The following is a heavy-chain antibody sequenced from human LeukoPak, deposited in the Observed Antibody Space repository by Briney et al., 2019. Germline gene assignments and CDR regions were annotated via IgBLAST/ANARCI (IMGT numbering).Heavy chain of an antibody. CDR1: GFTFSSYA. Sequence: GRSLRLSCAASGFTFSSYAMHWVRQAPGKGLEWVAVISYDGSNKYYADSVKGRFTISRDNSKNTLYLQMNSLRAEDTAVYYCARDLTMVRGGPDWGQGTLVTVCS. D-gene: IGHD3-10*01. V-gene: IGHV3-30*04. CDR2: ISYDGSNK. J-gene: IGHJ4*02. CDR3: ARDLTMVRGGPD.